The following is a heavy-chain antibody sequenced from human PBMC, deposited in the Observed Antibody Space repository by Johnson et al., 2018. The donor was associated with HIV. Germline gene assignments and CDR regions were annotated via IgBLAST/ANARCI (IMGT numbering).Heavy chain of an antibody. CDR2: IYSGGST. V-gene: IGHV3-66*01. CDR3: SREGTGSYGGAFDI. Sequence: VQLVESGGGLVQPGGSLRLSCTASGFTVSSNYMSWVRQAPGKGLEWVSVIYSGGSTYYADSVKGRFTISRDNSKNTLYLQMNSLRAEDTAVYDCSREGTGSYGGAFDIWGQGTMVTVSS. J-gene: IGHJ3*02. D-gene: IGHD3-10*01. CDR1: GFTVSSNY.